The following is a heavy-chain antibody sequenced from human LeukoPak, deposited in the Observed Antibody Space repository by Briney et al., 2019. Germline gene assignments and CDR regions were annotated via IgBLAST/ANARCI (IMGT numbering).Heavy chain of an antibody. J-gene: IGHJ4*02. V-gene: IGHV3-23*01. CDR3: AKVPVGIVVVTARDYFDY. CDR2: ISGSGGST. CDR1: GFTFSSYA. D-gene: IGHD2-21*02. Sequence: GGSLRLSCAASGFTFSSYAMSWVRQAPGKGLEWVSAISGSGGSTYYADSVKGRFTISRDNSKNTLYLQMNSLRAEDTAVYYCAKVPVGIVVVTARDYFDYWGQGTLVTVSS.